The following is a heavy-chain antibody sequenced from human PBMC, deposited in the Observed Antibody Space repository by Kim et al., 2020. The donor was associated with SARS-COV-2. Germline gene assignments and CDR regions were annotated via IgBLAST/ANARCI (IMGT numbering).Heavy chain of an antibody. Sequence: SETLSLTYTVSGGSISSSSYYWGWIRQPPGKGLEWIGSIYYSGSTYYNPSLKSRVTISVDTSKNQFSLKLSSVTAADTAVYYCARVFQGIPDYWGQGT. V-gene: IGHV4-39*01. CDR1: GGSISSSSYY. D-gene: IGHD6-13*01. J-gene: IGHJ4*02. CDR2: IYYSGST. CDR3: ARVFQGIPDY.